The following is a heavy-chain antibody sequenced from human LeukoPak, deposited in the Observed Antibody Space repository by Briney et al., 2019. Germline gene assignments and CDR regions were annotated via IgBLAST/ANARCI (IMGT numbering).Heavy chain of an antibody. J-gene: IGHJ4*02. V-gene: IGHV3-11*01. CDR3: AKRGVVIRVILVGFHKEAYYFDS. CDR2: ISSSGSTI. Sequence: GGSLRLSCAASGFTFSDYYMSWIRQAPGKGLEWVSYISSSGSTIYYADSVKGRLTISRDNAKNSLYLQRNSLRAEDTAVYFCAKRGVVIRVILVGFHKEAYYFDSWGQGALVTVSS. D-gene: IGHD3-22*01. CDR1: GFTFSDYY.